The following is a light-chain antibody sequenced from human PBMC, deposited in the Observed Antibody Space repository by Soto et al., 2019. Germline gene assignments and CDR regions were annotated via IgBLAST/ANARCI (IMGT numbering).Light chain of an antibody. CDR3: QQYNNHSPWT. CDR2: DAS. CDR1: QSITNW. J-gene: IGKJ1*01. V-gene: IGKV1-5*01. Sequence: DIQMTQSPSTLSASVGDRVTITCRVSQSITNWLAWYQQRPGKAPKLLIYDASNLESGVPSRFSGSGSGTEFTLTISSLQPDDFATYYCQQYNNHSPWTFGQGTKVDIK.